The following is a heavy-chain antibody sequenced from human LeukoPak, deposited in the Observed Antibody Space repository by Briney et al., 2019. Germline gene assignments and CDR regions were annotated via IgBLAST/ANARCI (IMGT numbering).Heavy chain of an antibody. CDR3: ARDTFREKGIAAAGKDY. Sequence: GASVKVSCKASGYTFTSYGISWVRQAPGQGLEWMGWISAYNGNTNYAQKLQGRVTMTTDTSTSTAHMELRSLRSDDTAVYYCARDTFREKGIAAAGKDYWGQGTLVTVSS. V-gene: IGHV1-18*01. CDR1: GYTFTSYG. J-gene: IGHJ4*02. CDR2: ISAYNGNT. D-gene: IGHD6-13*01.